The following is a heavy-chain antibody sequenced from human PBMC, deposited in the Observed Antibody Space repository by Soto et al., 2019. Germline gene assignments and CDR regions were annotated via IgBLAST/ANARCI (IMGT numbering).Heavy chain of an antibody. CDR3: ARGSNFFQVAY. CDR1: GDSISSPY. CDR2: FHESGST. V-gene: IGHV4-59*11. J-gene: IGHJ4*02. Sequence: PSETLSLTCNVSGDSISSPYWNWIRQPPGKGLEWIGYFHESGSTYYNPSLRSRVTMSVDTSKKQVSLKLTSVTAADTAMYYCARGSNFFQVAYWGQGTLGT.